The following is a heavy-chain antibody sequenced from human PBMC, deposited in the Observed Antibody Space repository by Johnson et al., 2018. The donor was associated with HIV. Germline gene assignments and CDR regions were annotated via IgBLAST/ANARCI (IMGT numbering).Heavy chain of an antibody. CDR2: ITYDGTKK. D-gene: IGHD3-16*01. CDR1: GFTFSSYD. J-gene: IGHJ3*02. CDR3: AKPPSMGADAFDI. Sequence: QEQLVESGGGVVQPGRSLRVSCGASGFTFSSYDMHWVRQAPGKGLEWVAVITYDGTKKYFADSVKGRFNISRDNSNKTVYLQMNSLGPEDTAVYYCAKPPSMGADAFDIWGQGTMVTVSS. V-gene: IGHV3-30*18.